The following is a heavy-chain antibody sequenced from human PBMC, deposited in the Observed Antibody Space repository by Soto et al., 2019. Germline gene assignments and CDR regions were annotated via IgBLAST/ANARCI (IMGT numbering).Heavy chain of an antibody. D-gene: IGHD3-10*01. V-gene: IGHV1-18*01. Sequence: GASVKVSCKASGYTFTSYGISWVRQAPGQGLEWMGWISAYNGNTNYAQKLQGRVTMTTDTSTSTAYMELRSLRSDDTAVYYCAREVGELLFSDRSDYWGQGTLVTVSS. CDR1: GYTFTSYG. J-gene: IGHJ4*02. CDR2: ISAYNGNT. CDR3: AREVGELLFSDRSDY.